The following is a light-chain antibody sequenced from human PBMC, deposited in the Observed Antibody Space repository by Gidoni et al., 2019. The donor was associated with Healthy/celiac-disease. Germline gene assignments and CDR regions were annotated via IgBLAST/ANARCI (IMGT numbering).Light chain of an antibody. V-gene: IGKV3-11*01. Sequence: EIVLTQSPATLSFSPGERATLSCRASQSVSSYLAWYQQKPGQAPRRLIYDASNRATGIPARFSGSGSGTDFTLTISSLEPEDFAVYYCQQRSNWPYTFGQXTKLEIK. J-gene: IGKJ2*01. CDR3: QQRSNWPYT. CDR2: DAS. CDR1: QSVSSY.